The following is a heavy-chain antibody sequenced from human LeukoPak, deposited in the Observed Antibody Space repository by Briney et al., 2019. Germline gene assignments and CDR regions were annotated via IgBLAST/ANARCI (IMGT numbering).Heavy chain of an antibody. CDR3: ARDPYYYDSGAQNGYFDY. D-gene: IGHD3-22*01. Sequence: SVKVSCKASGGTFSSYAISWVRQAPGQGLEWMGGIIPIFGTANYAQKFQGRVTITADESTSTAYMELSSLRSEDAAVYYCARDPYYYDSGAQNGYFDYWGQGTLVTVSS. V-gene: IGHV1-69*13. CDR2: IIPIFGTA. J-gene: IGHJ4*02. CDR1: GGTFSSYA.